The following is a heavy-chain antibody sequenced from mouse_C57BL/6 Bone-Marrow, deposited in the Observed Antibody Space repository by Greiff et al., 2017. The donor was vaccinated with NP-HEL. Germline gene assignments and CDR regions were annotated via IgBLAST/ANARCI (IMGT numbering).Heavy chain of an antibody. CDR1: GFTFSSYG. Sequence: DVQLVESGGDLVKPGGSLKLSCAASGFTFSSYGMSWVRQTPDKRLEWVATISSGGSYTYYPDSVKGRFTISRDNAKNTLYLQMSSLKSEDTAMYYCATDGHYAMDYWGQGTSVTVSS. CDR3: ATDGHYAMDY. J-gene: IGHJ4*01. V-gene: IGHV5-6*01. CDR2: ISSGGSYT. D-gene: IGHD2-3*01.